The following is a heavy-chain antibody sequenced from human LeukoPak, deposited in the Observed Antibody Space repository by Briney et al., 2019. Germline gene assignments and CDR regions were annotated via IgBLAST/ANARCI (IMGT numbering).Heavy chain of an antibody. CDR3: AKETNDSSGYYYVF. CDR1: GFTFSNYA. V-gene: IGHV3-23*01. Sequence: GGSLRLSCAASGFTFSNYAMSWVRQAPGKGLEWVSAISGSGGSTYYADSVKGRFTISRNNSKNTLYLQMNSLRAEDTAVYYCAKETNDSSGYYYVFWGQGTLVTVSS. D-gene: IGHD3-22*01. CDR2: ISGSGGST. J-gene: IGHJ4*02.